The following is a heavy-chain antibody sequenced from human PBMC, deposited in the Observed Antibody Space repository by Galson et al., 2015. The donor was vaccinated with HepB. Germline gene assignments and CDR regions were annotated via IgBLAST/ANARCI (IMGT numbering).Heavy chain of an antibody. Sequence: SVKVSCKASGYTFTSYDINWVRQATGQGLEWMGWMNPNSGNTGYAQKFQGRVTMTRNTSISTAYMELSSLRSEDTAVYYCARRPETQGNTYYDYIWGSYRSSYYFDYWGQGTLVTVSS. J-gene: IGHJ4*02. D-gene: IGHD3-16*02. CDR1: GYTFTSYD. V-gene: IGHV1-8*01. CDR2: MNPNSGNT. CDR3: ARRPETQGNTYYDYIWGSYRSSYYFDY.